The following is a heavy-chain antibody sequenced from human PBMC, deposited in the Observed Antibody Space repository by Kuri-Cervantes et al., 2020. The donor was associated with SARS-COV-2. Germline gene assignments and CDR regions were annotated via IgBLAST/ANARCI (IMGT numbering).Heavy chain of an antibody. J-gene: IGHJ6*02. CDR3: ARYGFGYSTFYGMDV. Sequence: GESLKISCAASGFTFSNYDMNWVRQAPGKGLEWVSYISSSSSTMYNADSVKGRFTISRDNAKNSLYLQMNSLRDEDTAVYYCARYGFGYSTFYGMDVWGQGTTVTVSS. CDR2: ISSSSSTM. CDR1: GFTFSNYD. D-gene: IGHD6-13*01. V-gene: IGHV3-48*02.